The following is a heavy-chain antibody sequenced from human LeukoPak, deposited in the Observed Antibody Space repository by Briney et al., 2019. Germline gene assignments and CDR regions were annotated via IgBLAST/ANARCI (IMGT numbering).Heavy chain of an antibody. CDR2: IYSGGGT. J-gene: IGHJ4*02. Sequence: PGGSLRLSCAASEFAVKNNYMTWVRQAPGKGLDWVSIIYSGGGTSYADSVGGRFTISRDNSKNTLSLQMNNLRAEDTAVYYCTRSWGFGELSDWGQGALVTVSS. V-gene: IGHV3-66*01. CDR3: TRSWGFGELSD. D-gene: IGHD3-10*01. CDR1: EFAVKNNY.